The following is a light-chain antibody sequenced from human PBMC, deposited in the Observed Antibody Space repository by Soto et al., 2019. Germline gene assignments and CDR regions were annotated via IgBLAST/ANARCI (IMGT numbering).Light chain of an antibody. J-gene: IGKJ1*01. Sequence: DIQLTQSPSFLSASVGDRVSITCRASQGITSFLAWYQQIPGKAPKLLIYTASTLQSGVPPRFSGSGSGTEFTLTISRLEPEDVAVYYCQQYGSSWTFGQGTKVEIK. CDR1: QGITSF. V-gene: IGKV1-9*01. CDR2: TAS. CDR3: QQYGSSWT.